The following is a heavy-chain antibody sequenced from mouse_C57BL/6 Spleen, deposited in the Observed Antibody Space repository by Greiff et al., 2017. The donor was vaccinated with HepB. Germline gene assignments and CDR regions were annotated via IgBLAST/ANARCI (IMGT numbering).Heavy chain of an antibody. Sequence: QVQLKQPGAELVRPGSSVKLSCKASGYTFTSYWMHWVKQRPIQGLEWIGNIDPSDSETHYNQKFKDKATLTVDKSSSTAYMQLSSLTSEDSAVYYCARFRITTVVAHWYFDVWGTGTTVTVSS. J-gene: IGHJ1*03. CDR2: IDPSDSET. CDR1: GYTFTSYW. D-gene: IGHD1-1*01. CDR3: ARFRITTVVAHWYFDV. V-gene: IGHV1-52*01.